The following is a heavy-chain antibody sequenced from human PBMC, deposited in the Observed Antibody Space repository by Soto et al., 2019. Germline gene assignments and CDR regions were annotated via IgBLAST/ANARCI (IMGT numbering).Heavy chain of an antibody. D-gene: IGHD4-4*01. V-gene: IGHV1-2*04. CDR1: GYTFTGYY. CDR3: AREGYSNYYYYGMDV. CDR2: INPNSGGT. J-gene: IGHJ6*02. Sequence: GXSVKVSFNASGYTFTGYYMHLGRHPPGQGLEWMGWINPNSGGTNYAQKFQGWVTMTRDTSISTAYMELSRLRSDDTAVYYCAREGYSNYYYYGMDVWGQGTTVTVSS.